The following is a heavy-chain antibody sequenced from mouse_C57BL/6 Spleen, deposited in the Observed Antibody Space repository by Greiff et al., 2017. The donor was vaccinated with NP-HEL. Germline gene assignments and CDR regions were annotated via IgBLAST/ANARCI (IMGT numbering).Heavy chain of an antibody. CDR1: GYTFTSYW. J-gene: IGHJ2*01. D-gene: IGHD1-1*01. V-gene: IGHV1-59*01. CDR3: ARSTTVVATGFDY. Sequence: QVQLKQPGAELVRPGTSVKLSCKASGYTFTSYWMHWVKQRPGQGLEWIGVIDPSDSYTNYNQKFKGKATLTVDTSSSTAYMQLSSLTSEDSAVYYCARSTTVVATGFDYWGQGTTLTVSS. CDR2: IDPSDSYT.